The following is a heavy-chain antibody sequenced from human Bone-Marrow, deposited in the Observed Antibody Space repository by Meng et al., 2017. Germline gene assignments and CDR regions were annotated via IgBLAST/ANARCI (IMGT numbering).Heavy chain of an antibody. V-gene: IGHV4-30-4*08. Sequence: QVQLQEPGPGLVKPSQTLSLTCTVSGSSISNDENYWSWIRQSPGEGLEWIGYMHYNGITYYNPSLRSRATMLVDTSKNEFSLKLSSVTAADTAVYYCARYCSSTSCHNWFDPWGQGILVTVSS. CDR2: MHYNGIT. CDR3: ARYCSSTSCHNWFDP. CDR1: GSSISNDENY. D-gene: IGHD2-2*02. J-gene: IGHJ5*02.